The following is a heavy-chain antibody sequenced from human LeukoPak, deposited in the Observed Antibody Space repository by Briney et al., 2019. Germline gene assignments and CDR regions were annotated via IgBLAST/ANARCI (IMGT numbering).Heavy chain of an antibody. CDR2: ISYDGSNK. Sequence: GGSLRLSCAASGFTFSSYGMHWVRQAPGKGLEWVAVISYDGSNKYYADSVKGRFTISRDNSKNTLYLQMNSLRAEDTAVYYCAKEMYYYDSSGYYSPDYWGQGTLVTVSS. CDR3: AKEMYYYDSSGYYSPDY. J-gene: IGHJ4*02. CDR1: GFTFSSYG. D-gene: IGHD3-22*01. V-gene: IGHV3-30*18.